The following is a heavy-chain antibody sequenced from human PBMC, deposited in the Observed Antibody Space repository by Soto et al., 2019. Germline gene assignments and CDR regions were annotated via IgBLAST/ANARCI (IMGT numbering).Heavy chain of an antibody. CDR2: IIPIFGTA. D-gene: IGHD3-22*01. CDR3: ARDRGPSSGYYPYWFDP. J-gene: IGHJ5*02. V-gene: IGHV1-69*13. Sequence: ASVKVSCKASGYTFTSYAITWVRQAPGQGLEWMGGIIPIFGTANYAQKFQGRVTITADESTSTAYMELSSLRSEDTAVYYCARDRGPSSGYYPYWFDPWGQGTRVTVSS. CDR1: GYTFTSYA.